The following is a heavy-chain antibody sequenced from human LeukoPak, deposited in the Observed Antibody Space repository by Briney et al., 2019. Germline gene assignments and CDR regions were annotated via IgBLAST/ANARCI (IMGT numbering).Heavy chain of an antibody. CDR3: ARESVAVTPFLYYFDY. Sequence: SETLSLTCTVSGGSISSSSYYWGWIRQPPGKGLEWIGSIYYSGSTYYNPSLKSRVTISVDTSKNQCSLKLSSVTAADTAVYYCARESVAVTPFLYYFDYWGQGTLVTVSS. CDR1: GGSISSSSYY. CDR2: IYYSGST. D-gene: IGHD4-17*01. V-gene: IGHV4-39*07. J-gene: IGHJ4*02.